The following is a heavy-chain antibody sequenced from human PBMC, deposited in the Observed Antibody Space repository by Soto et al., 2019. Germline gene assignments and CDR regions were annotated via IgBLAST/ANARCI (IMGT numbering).Heavy chain of an antibody. V-gene: IGHV1-69*13. D-gene: IGHD3-22*01. CDR3: ARGDYYDSSRYQSSPSDY. J-gene: IGHJ4*02. Sequence: GASVKVSCKASGGTFSSYAISWVRQAPGQGLEWMGGIIPIFGTANYAQKFQGRVTITADESTSTAYMELSSLRSEDTAVYYCARGDYYDSSRYQSSPSDYWGQATLVTVPS. CDR2: IIPIFGTA. CDR1: GGTFSSYA.